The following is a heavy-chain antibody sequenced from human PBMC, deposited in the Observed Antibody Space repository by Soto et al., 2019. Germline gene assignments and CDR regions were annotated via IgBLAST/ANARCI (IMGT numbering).Heavy chain of an antibody. CDR1: GASISSDDYY. CDR3: AREVNNYYGMTS. V-gene: IGHV4-30-4*01. CDR2: ISYSGST. Sequence: QVQLQESGPGLVKPSQTLSLTCSISGASISSDDYYWSWFRQPPGKGLEWIGYISYSGSTYYNPSLKSRITISVDTSKTQFSLILSSVTAADTAVFYCAREVNNYYGMTSGAKGPRSPSP. J-gene: IGHJ6*02.